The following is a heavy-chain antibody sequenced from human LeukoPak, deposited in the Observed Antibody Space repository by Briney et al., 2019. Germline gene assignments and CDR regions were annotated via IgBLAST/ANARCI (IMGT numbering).Heavy chain of an antibody. J-gene: IGHJ4*02. CDR1: GGSFSGYY. Sequence: PSETLSLTCAVYGGSFSGYYWSWIRQPPGKGLEWIGEINHSGSTNYNPSLKSRVTISVDTSKNQFSLKLSSVTAEDTAVYYCAKEEWELPFDYWGQGTLVTVSS. CDR3: AKEEWELPFDY. V-gene: IGHV4-34*01. CDR2: INHSGST. D-gene: IGHD1-26*01.